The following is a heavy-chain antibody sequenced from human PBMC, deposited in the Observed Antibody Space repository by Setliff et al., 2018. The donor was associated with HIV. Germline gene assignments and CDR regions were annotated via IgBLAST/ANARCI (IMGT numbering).Heavy chain of an antibody. CDR3: ARDVSWRVRTYIDY. Sequence: GSLRLSCEASGFTFSTYSMNWVRQAPGKGLEWVSSISSSSRSKYYPYSVKGRFTISRANAKNSLYLQMNSLTAEDTAVYCCARDVSWRVRTYIDYWGQGALVTVSS. D-gene: IGHD3-3*01. CDR2: ISSSSRSK. V-gene: IGHV3-21*01. J-gene: IGHJ4*02. CDR1: GFTFSTYS.